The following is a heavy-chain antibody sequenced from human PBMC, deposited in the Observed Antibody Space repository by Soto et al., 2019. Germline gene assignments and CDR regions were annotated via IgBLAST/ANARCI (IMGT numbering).Heavy chain of an antibody. CDR3: ARHETLASADGY. Sequence: SETLSLTCTVSGGSISGTSYYWGWIRQPPGKGLEWIGSIYYGGSTYYNPSLKSRVTISVDTSKNQFSLKLRSVTAADTAVYYCARHETLASADGYWGQGTLVTVSS. CDR2: IYYGGST. V-gene: IGHV4-39*01. CDR1: GGSISGTSYY. J-gene: IGHJ4*02.